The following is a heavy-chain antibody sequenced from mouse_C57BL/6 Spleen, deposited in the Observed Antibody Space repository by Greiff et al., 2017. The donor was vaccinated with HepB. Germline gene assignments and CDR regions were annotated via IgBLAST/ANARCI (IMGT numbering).Heavy chain of an antibody. V-gene: IGHV1-26*01. Sequence: EVQLQQSGPELVKPGASVKISCKTSGYTFTDYYMNWVKQSHGKSLEWIGDINPNNGGTSYNQKFKGKATLTVDKSSSTAYMELRSLTSEDSAVYYCARWYDGYLDYWGQGTTLTVSS. CDR2: INPNNGGT. J-gene: IGHJ2*01. D-gene: IGHD2-3*01. CDR1: GYTFTDYY. CDR3: ARWYDGYLDY.